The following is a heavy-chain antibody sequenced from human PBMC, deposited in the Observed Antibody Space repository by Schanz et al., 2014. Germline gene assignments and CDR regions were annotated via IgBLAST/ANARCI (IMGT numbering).Heavy chain of an antibody. CDR3: AKDGIMVQGVIWERYFDS. D-gene: IGHD3-10*01. CDR1: GFTFDPYA. CDR2: IWYDGSNK. V-gene: IGHV3-30*02. Sequence: QVQLVESGGGVVQPGGSLRLSCAASGFTFDPYAMHWLRQSPGKGLESVAIIWYDGSNKYYADSVKGRFTISRDNAKNSLYLQMNSLRAEDTALYYCAKDGIMVQGVIWERYFDSWGQGTLVTVSS. J-gene: IGHJ4*02.